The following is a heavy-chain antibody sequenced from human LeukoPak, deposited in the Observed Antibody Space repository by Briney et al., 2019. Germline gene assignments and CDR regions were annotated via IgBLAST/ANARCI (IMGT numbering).Heavy chain of an antibody. Sequence: PSETLSLTCAVFGGSFSGYYWSWIRQSPEKGLEWIGEMSHTGATNYNPSLKSRVTTSVDTSKNQFSLKLSSVTAADTAIYYCARSQMATINGGVDFWGQGTLVTVSS. CDR1: GGSFSGYY. J-gene: IGHJ4*02. V-gene: IGHV4-34*01. CDR2: MSHTGAT. D-gene: IGHD5-12*01. CDR3: ARSQMATINGGVDF.